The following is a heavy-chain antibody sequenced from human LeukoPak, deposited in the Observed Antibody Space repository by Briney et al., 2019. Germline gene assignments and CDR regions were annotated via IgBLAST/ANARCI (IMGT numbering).Heavy chain of an antibody. V-gene: IGHV1-2*02. CDR1: GYGFTAYY. CDR2: INPNNGGT. CDR3: VRGGALYYDFWD. Sequence: ASVKVSCKASGYGFTAYYMHWVRQAPGQGLEWMGWINPNNGGTNYAQKFQGRVTMTRDTSITTAYMELSSLRSDDTAIYYCVRGGALYYDFWDWGQGTLVTVSS. D-gene: IGHD3-3*01. J-gene: IGHJ4*02.